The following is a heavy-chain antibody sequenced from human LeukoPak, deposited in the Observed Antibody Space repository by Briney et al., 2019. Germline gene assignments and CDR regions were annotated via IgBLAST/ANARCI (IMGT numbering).Heavy chain of an antibody. V-gene: IGHV3-53*01. CDR2: IYSGGST. D-gene: IGHD3-22*01. J-gene: IGHJ4*02. CDR1: GFTVSSNY. CDR3: ASQLDYYDSSGYSYVVDY. Sequence: GGSLRLSCAASGFTVSSNYMSWVRQAPGKGLEWVSVIYSGGSTYYADSVKGRFTISRDNSKNTLYLQMNSLRAEDTAVYYCASQLDYYDSSGYSYVVDYWGQGTLVTVSS.